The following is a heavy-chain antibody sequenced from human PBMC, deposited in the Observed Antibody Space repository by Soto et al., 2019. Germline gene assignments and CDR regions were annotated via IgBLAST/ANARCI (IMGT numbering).Heavy chain of an antibody. J-gene: IGHJ5*01. CDR2: INPNSGYT. D-gene: IGHD3-10*01. CDR3: GRGKLAGICFDS. V-gene: IGHV1-3*01. Sequence: QVQLVQSGAEVKKPGASVKVSCKASGNTFIHQGIHWVRQAPGQRLEWMGWINPNSGYTEYPEKFQGRVTITWHTSATTAYMDLSRLNSEDTAMYYCGRGKLAGICFDSWGQGTLVTVSS. CDR1: GNTFIHQG.